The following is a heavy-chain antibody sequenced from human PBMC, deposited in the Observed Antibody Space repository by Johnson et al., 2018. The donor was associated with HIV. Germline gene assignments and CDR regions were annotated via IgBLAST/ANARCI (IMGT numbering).Heavy chain of an antibody. Sequence: AQLVESGVGLVQPGRSLRLSCAASGFTFSNFWMNWVRQAPVTGLEWVANIKQDGSEKYYVDSVKGRFSISRDNAKNSLFLQMNSRRAEDTAVYYRARPGTTLSKDAFDIWGQGTMVTVSS. J-gene: IGHJ3*02. CDR1: GFTFSNFW. CDR3: ARPGTTLSKDAFDI. CDR2: IKQDGSEK. D-gene: IGHD1-7*01. V-gene: IGHV3-7*01.